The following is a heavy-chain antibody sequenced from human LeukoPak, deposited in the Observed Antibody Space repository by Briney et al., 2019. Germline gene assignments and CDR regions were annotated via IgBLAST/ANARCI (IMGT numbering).Heavy chain of an antibody. D-gene: IGHD3-16*01. Sequence: PGGSLRLSCSTSGFTFSRYAMLWVRQAPGKGLEYVSAISTSGGSTYYADSVKGRFTISRDNSKNTLYLQMSSLRDEDTAVYYCVGGFYWGQGTLVTVSS. CDR1: GFTFSRYA. CDR3: VGGFY. J-gene: IGHJ4*02. V-gene: IGHV3-64D*06. CDR2: ISTSGGST.